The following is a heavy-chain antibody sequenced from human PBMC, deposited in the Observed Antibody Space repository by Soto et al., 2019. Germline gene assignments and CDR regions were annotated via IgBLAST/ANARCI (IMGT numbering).Heavy chain of an antibody. J-gene: IGHJ6*02. V-gene: IGHV4-34*01. CDR3: ARAQNHRYSIGPNPGRYYYYGMDV. D-gene: IGHD6-19*01. CDR2: INHSGST. CDR1: GGSFSGYY. Sequence: PSETLSLTCAVYGGSFSGYYWSWIRQPPGKGLEWIGEINHSGSTNYNPSLKSRVTISVDTSKNQFSLKLSSVTAADTAVYYCARAQNHRYSIGPNPGRYYYYGMDVWGQGTTVTVSS.